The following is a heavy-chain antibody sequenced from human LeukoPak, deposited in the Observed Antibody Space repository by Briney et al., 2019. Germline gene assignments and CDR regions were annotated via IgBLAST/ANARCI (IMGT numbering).Heavy chain of an antibody. CDR2: IIPIFGTA. Sequence: GASVKVSCKASGYTFTSYGISWVRQAPGQGLEWMGGIIPIFGTANYAQKFQGRVTITADESTSTAYMELSSLRSEDTAVYYCAGGYDSSGYVDYWGQGTLVTVSS. J-gene: IGHJ4*02. D-gene: IGHD3-22*01. V-gene: IGHV1-69*13. CDR1: GYTFTSYG. CDR3: AGGYDSSGYVDY.